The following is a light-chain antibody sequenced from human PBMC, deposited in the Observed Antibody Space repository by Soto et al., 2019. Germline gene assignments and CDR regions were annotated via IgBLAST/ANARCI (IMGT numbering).Light chain of an antibody. CDR2: VAS. J-gene: IGKJ2*01. CDR3: QQLNSYPYT. Sequence: DIPLTQSPSLLSASVGDRVTITCRASQGISSYLAWYQQKPAKAPKVLIFVASKLQGGVPSRFSGSGSGTEFTLTINSLQPEDFATYYCQQLNSYPYTFGQGTKREIK. V-gene: IGKV1-9*01. CDR1: QGISSY.